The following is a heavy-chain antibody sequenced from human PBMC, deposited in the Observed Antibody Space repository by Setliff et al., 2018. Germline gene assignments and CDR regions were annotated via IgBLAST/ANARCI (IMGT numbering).Heavy chain of an antibody. Sequence: GASVKVSCKASGYTFTGYYMHWVRQAPGKGLEWMGGFDPEDGETIYAQKFQGRVTITADKSTSTAYMDLSSLRSEDTAVYYCATGSPLRYFDWSPGGYWGQGTLVTVSS. V-gene: IGHV1-24*01. J-gene: IGHJ4*02. CDR2: FDPEDGET. CDR1: GYTFTGYY. D-gene: IGHD3-9*01. CDR3: ATGSPLRYFDWSPGGY.